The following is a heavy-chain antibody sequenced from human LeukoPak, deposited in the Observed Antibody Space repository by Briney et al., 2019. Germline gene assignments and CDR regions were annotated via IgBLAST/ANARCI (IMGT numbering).Heavy chain of an antibody. J-gene: IGHJ5*02. CDR1: GGSFSGYY. V-gene: IGHV4-34*01. D-gene: IGHD4-17*01. CDR2: INHSGST. CDR3: ARGRDYAPLVGFDP. Sequence: SETLSLTCAVYGGSFSGYYWSWIRQPPGKGLEWIGEINHSGSTNYNPSLKSRVTISVDTSKNQFSLKLSSVTAADTAVYYCARGRDYAPLVGFDPWGQGTLVTVSS.